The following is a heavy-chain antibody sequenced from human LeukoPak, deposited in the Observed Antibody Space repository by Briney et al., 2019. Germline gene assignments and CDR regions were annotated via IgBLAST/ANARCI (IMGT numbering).Heavy chain of an antibody. J-gene: IGHJ5*02. D-gene: IGHD3-10*01. CDR1: GGSISSYY. CDR3: ARNVLLWFGELGNWFDP. Sequence: SETLSLTCTVSGGSISSYYWSWIRQPPGKGLEWIGYIYYSGSTNYNPSLKSRVTISVDTSKNQFSLKLSSVTAADTAVYYCARNVLLWFGELGNWFDPWGQGTLVTVSP. V-gene: IGHV4-59*01. CDR2: IYYSGST.